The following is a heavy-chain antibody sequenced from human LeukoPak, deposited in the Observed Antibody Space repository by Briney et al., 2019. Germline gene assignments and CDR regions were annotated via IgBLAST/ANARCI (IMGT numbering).Heavy chain of an antibody. D-gene: IGHD2-2*01. CDR3: ARYRRVPKKNNWFDP. Sequence: SETLSLTCAVYGGSFSGYYWSWIRQPPGKGLEWIGEINHSGSTNYNPSLKSRVTMSVDTSKNQFSLKLSSVTAADTAVYYCARYRRVPKKNNWFDPWGQGTLVTVSS. CDR1: GGSFSGYY. J-gene: IGHJ5*02. CDR2: INHSGST. V-gene: IGHV4-34*01.